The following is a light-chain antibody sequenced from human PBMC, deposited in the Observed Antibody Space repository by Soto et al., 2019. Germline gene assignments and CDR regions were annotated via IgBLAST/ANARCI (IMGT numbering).Light chain of an antibody. CDR2: EDS. CDR1: SSDVGSYYL. J-gene: IGLJ1*01. Sequence: QSAVTQPASVSGSPGQSITVSCIGTSSDVGSYYLVSWYKQHPGKAPKVMIYEDSKRPSGVSHRFSGSKSGNTASLTISGLQSEDEADYYCSSSGGRAPNVFCTGTKVTVL. CDR3: SSSGGRAPNV. V-gene: IGLV2-23*01.